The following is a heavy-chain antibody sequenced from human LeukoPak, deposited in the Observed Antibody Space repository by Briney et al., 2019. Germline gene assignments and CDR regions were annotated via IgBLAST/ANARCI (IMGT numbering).Heavy chain of an antibody. CDR3: ARVPVFGVVTADYYYYYMDV. D-gene: IGHD3-3*01. Sequence: PRGSLRLSCVASGFIFDDYGMSWVRQAPGKGLEWVSGINWNGGGTGYADSVKGRFTISRDNAKNSLYLQMNSLRAEDTALYYCARVPVFGVVTADYYYYYMDVWGKGTTVTVSS. CDR2: INWNGGGT. V-gene: IGHV3-20*04. J-gene: IGHJ6*03. CDR1: GFIFDDYG.